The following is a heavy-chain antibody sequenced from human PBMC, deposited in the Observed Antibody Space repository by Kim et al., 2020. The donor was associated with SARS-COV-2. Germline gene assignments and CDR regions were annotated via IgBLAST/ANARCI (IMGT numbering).Heavy chain of an antibody. CDR2: ISSNGGST. CDR3: VKAPWSWMGDIVATIWFDY. Sequence: GGSLRLSCSASGFTFSSYAMHWVRQAPGKGLEYVSAISSNGGSTYYADSVKGRFTISRDNSKNTLYLQMSSLRAEDTAVYYCVKAPWSWMGDIVATIWFDYWGQGTLVTVSS. CDR1: GFTFSSYA. J-gene: IGHJ4*02. V-gene: IGHV3-64D*06. D-gene: IGHD5-12*01.